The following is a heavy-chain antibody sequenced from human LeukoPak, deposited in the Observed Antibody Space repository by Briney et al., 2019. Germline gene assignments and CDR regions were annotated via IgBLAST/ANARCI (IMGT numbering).Heavy chain of an antibody. J-gene: IGHJ6*03. CDR3: AXXPYSGNYGTYYYYYMDV. Sequence: GGSLRLSCADSGFTFSNYNMNWVRQAPGKAMEWVSSITSSGTYTFYADSVKGRFTISRDNAKNSLYLQMDSLGPEDTSVYYXAXXPYSGNYGTYYYYYMDVWGKGTTVTISS. CDR1: GFTFSNYN. D-gene: IGHD1-26*01. CDR2: ITSSGTYT. V-gene: IGHV3-21*01.